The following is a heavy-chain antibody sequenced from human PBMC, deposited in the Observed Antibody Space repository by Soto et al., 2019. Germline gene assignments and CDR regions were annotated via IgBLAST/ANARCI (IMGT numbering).Heavy chain of an antibody. Sequence: QVQLVQSGAEVKKPGSSVKVSCKASGGTFSSYTISWVRQAPGQGLEWMGRIIPILGIANYAQKFQGRVTITADNSTSTAYMELSSLRSEAAAVYYCASERTAYRGYSYAQTGEIAAFDIWGQGTMVTVSS. CDR1: GGTFSSYT. J-gene: IGHJ3*02. CDR3: ASERTAYRGYSYAQTGEIAAFDI. V-gene: IGHV1-69*02. CDR2: IIPILGIA. D-gene: IGHD5-18*01.